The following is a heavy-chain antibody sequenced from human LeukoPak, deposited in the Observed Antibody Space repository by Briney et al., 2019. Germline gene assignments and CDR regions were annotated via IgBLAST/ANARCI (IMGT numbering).Heavy chain of an antibody. CDR1: GGSISSGDYY. CDR3: ARDFSGYADVNDAFDI. Sequence: PSETLSLTCTVSGGSISSGDYYWSWIRQPPGKGLEWIGYIYYSGSTYYNPSLKSRVTISVDTSKNQFSLKLSSVTAADTAVYYCARDFSGYADVNDAFDIWGRGTMVTVSS. V-gene: IGHV4-30-4*08. J-gene: IGHJ3*02. CDR2: IYYSGST. D-gene: IGHD5-12*01.